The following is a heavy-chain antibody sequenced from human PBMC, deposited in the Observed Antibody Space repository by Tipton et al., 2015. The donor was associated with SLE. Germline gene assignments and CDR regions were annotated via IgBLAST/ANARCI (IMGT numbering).Heavy chain of an antibody. CDR1: GDSLSGQY. V-gene: IGHV4-34*12. CDR3: ARTTEYFDP. Sequence: TLSLTCSVYGDSLSGQYWSWIRQPPGKGLEWIGEVFRGGSTNYSPSLESRVTITVDMSKNQFSLKLTSVTAADTAVYYCARTTEYFDPWGQGTLVTVSS. CDR2: VFRGGST. D-gene: IGHD1-1*01. J-gene: IGHJ5*02.